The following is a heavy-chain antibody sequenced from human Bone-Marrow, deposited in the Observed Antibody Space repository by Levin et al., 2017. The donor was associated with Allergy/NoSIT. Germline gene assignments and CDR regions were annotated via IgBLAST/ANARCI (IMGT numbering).Heavy chain of an antibody. D-gene: IGHD2-21*02. V-gene: IGHV3-21*06. CDR1: GFSLSDFA. CDR3: ARDSRGGDFFSWYFDL. CDR2: ISFTGRYI. J-gene: IGHJ2*01. Sequence: ASVKVSCAASGFSLSDFAMSWVRQAPGKGLEWVSTISFTGRYIYYSDSVKGRFTISRDNSKNMVYLQMNSLRAEDTAVYYCARDSRGGDFFSWYFDLWGRGSLVIVSS.